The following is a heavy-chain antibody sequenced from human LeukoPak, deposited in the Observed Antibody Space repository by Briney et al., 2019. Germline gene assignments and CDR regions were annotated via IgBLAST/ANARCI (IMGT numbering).Heavy chain of an antibody. CDR2: ISAYNGNT. CDR1: GYTFTSHG. Sequence: ASVKVSCKASGYTFTSHGISWVRQAPGQGLEWMGCISAYNGNTNYAQKPQGRVTMTTNTSTSTAYMELRTLRSDDTAVYYCARRGYSYGANDYWGQGALVTVSS. CDR3: ARRGYSYGANDY. V-gene: IGHV1-18*01. D-gene: IGHD5-18*01. J-gene: IGHJ4*02.